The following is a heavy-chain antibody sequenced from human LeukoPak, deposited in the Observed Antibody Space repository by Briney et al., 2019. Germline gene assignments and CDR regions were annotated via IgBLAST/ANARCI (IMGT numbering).Heavy chain of an antibody. Sequence: PGGSLRLSCSASGFTFSSYGMHWVRQAPGKGLEWVAVISYDGSNKYYADSVKGRFTISRDNSKNTLYLQMNSLRAEDTAVYYCAKDQGVGANYFDYWGQGTLVTVSS. CDR1: GFTFSSYG. CDR2: ISYDGSNK. CDR3: AKDQGVGANYFDY. J-gene: IGHJ4*02. D-gene: IGHD1-26*01. V-gene: IGHV3-30*18.